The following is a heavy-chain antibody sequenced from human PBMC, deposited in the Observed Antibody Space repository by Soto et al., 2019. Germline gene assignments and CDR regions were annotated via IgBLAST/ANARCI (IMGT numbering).Heavy chain of an antibody. V-gene: IGHV3-74*01. CDR3: LRDQRHWNEFADQ. D-gene: IGHD1-1*01. Sequence: VQLVESGGGLAQPGGSLRLSCAASGFAFGSYWMHWVRQAPGKGLVWVSRISQDGAIATQADSVKGRFTISRDNAKNTLFLQMNSLRADDTAVYYCLRDQRHWNEFADQWGQGTLVTVSS. J-gene: IGHJ4*02. CDR1: GFAFGSYW. CDR2: ISQDGAIA.